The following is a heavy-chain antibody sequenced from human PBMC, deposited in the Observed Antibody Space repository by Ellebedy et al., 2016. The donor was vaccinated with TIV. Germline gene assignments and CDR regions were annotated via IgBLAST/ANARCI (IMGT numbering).Heavy chain of an antibody. CDR2: IYYSETSGAT. V-gene: IGHV4-59*08. CDR1: GGSITGYY. D-gene: IGHD6-13*01. CDR3: AKHSGASWYY. Sequence: MPSETLSLSCTVSGGSITGYYWSWIRQPPGQGPEWIAYIYYSETSGATDYNPSLKSRVTISGDASKNQFSLKLTSVTAADTAVYYCAKHSGASWYYWGQGTLVTVSS. J-gene: IGHJ4*02.